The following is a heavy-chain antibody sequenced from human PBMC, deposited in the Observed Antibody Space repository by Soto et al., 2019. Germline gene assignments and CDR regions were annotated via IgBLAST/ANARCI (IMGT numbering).Heavy chain of an antibody. CDR2: INPNSGGT. CDR1: GYTFTGYY. CDR3: ARSSSTVTSHLDY. D-gene: IGHD4-17*01. V-gene: IGHV1-2*04. Sequence: QVQLVQSGAEVKKPGASMKVSCKASGYTFTGYYMHWVRQAPGQGLEWMGWINPNSGGTNYAQKFQGWVTMTRDTSISTAYMELSRLRSDDTAVYYCARSSSTVTSHLDYCCQGTLVTVSS. J-gene: IGHJ4*02.